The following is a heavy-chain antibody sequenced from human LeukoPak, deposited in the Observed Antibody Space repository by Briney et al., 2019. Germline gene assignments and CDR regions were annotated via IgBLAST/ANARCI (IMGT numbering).Heavy chain of an antibody. V-gene: IGHV3-30*02. Sequence: GGSLRLSCAASGFTFSSYGMHWVRQAPGKGLEWVAFIRYDGSNKYYADSVKGRFTISRDNSKNTLYLQMNSLRAEDTAVYYCARESPYSSSWYRNAFDIWGQGTMVTVSS. D-gene: IGHD6-13*01. CDR3: ARESPYSSSWYRNAFDI. CDR1: GFTFSSYG. J-gene: IGHJ3*02. CDR2: IRYDGSNK.